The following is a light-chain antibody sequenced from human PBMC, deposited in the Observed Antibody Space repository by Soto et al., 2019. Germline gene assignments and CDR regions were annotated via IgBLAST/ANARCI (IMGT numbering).Light chain of an antibody. CDR2: NNN. CDR3: AAWDDSLSGVV. CDR1: SSNIGSNY. J-gene: IGLJ2*01. Sequence: QSVLTQPPSASGTPGQRVTISCSGSSSNIGSNYVYWYQQIPGTAPKLLIYNNNQRPSGVPDRFSGSKSGTSASLAISGLRSEDEADYSCAAWDDSLSGVVFGGGTKLTVL. V-gene: IGLV1-47*01.